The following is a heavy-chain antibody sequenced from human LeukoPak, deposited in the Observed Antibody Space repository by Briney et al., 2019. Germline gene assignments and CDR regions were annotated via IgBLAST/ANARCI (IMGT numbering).Heavy chain of an antibody. CDR1: GFTFSSYA. V-gene: IGHV3-23*01. D-gene: IGHD2-2*01. Sequence: GXSLRLSCAASGFTFSSYAMSWVRQAPGKGLEWVSAISGSGGSTYYADSVKGRFTISRDNSKNTLYLQMNSLRAEDTAVYYCAKDAPVNIVVVPAANSWGQGTLVTVSS. CDR2: ISGSGGST. J-gene: IGHJ4*02. CDR3: AKDAPVNIVVVPAANS.